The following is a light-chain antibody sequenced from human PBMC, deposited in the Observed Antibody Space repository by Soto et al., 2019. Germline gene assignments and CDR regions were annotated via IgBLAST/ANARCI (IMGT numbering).Light chain of an antibody. CDR1: QSVSSS. CDR2: DAS. V-gene: IGKV3-11*01. CDR3: QQRSNWPLT. J-gene: IGKJ4*01. Sequence: EIVLTQSPATLSLSPGERATLSCRASQSVSSSLIWYLQKPGQAPRLLIYDASNRATGIPARFSGSGSGTDFTLTISSLEPEDFAVYYCQQRSNWPLTFGGGTKVEIK.